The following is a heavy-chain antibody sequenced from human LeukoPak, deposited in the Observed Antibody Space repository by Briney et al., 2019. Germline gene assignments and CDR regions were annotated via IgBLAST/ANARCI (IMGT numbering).Heavy chain of an antibody. V-gene: IGHV1-2*02. D-gene: IGHD3-22*01. CDR3: ARSVTHYYDSSGPSDY. J-gene: IGHJ4*02. CDR1: GSTFTGYY. CDR2: INPNSGGT. Sequence: GASVKVSCKASGSTFTGYYMHWVRQAPGQGLEWMGWINPNSGGTNYAQKFQGRVTMTRDTSISTAYMELSRLRSDDTAVYYCARSVTHYYDSSGPSDYWGQGTLVTVSS.